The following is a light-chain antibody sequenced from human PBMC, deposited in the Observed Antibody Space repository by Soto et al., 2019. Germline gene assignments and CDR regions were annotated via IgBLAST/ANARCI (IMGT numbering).Light chain of an antibody. V-gene: IGKV3-20*01. CDR1: QSVSSSY. CDR3: QQYGSSWGT. Sequence: EIVLTQSPGTLSLSPGEGVTLSCRASQSVSSSYLAWYQQKPGQAPRLLIYGASSRATGIPDRFSGSGSGTDFTLTISRLEPEDFAVYYCQQYGSSWGTFGQGTKVDIK. CDR2: GAS. J-gene: IGKJ1*01.